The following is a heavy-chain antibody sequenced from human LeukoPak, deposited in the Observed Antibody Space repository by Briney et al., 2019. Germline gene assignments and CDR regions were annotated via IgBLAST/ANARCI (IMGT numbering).Heavy chain of an antibody. CDR1: GGPISSYY. CDR3: AGGSGLPHFDY. V-gene: IGHV4-59*01. J-gene: IGHJ4*02. Sequence: SETPSLTCTVSGGPISSYYWSWIRQPPGKGLEWIGYIYYSGTTNYNPSLKSRVTISVDTSKNQFSLKLTSVTAADTAVYYCAGGSGLPHFDYWGQGTLVTASS. CDR2: IYYSGTT. D-gene: IGHD3-10*01.